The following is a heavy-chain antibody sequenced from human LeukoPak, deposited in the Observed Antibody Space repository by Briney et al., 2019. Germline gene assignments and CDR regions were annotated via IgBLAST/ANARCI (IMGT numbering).Heavy chain of an antibody. CDR3: AKDWFGENYYYYGMDV. CDR2: IGGTGLSI. V-gene: IGHV3-23*01. D-gene: IGHD3-10*01. Sequence: GGSLRLSCAGSGFIFSNYGMNWVRQAPGEGLEWIAGIGGTGLSIDYTASVKGRFTISRDNSKNTLYLQMNSLRAEDTAVYYCAKDWFGENYYYYGMDVWGQGTTVTVSS. J-gene: IGHJ6*02. CDR1: GFIFSNYG.